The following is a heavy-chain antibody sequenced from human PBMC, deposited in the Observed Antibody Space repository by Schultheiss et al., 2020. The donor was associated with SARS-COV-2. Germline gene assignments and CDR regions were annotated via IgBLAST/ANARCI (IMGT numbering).Heavy chain of an antibody. CDR2: IRSKAYGGTT. CDR1: GFTFGDYA. Sequence: GGSLRLSCTASGFTFGDYAMSWVRQAPGKGLEWVGFIRSKAYGGTTEYAASVEGRFTLSRDDSKSIAYLQMNSLKTEDTAVYYCTRDATSSWYAYWGQGALVTVSS. V-gene: IGHV3-49*04. CDR3: TRDATSSWYAY. J-gene: IGHJ4*02. D-gene: IGHD6-13*01.